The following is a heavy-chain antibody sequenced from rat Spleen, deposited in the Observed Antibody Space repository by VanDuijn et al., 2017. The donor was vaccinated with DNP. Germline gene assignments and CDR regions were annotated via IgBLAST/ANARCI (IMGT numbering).Heavy chain of an antibody. CDR2: ISTGGGNT. Sequence: EVQLVESGGGLVRPGRSLKLSCTASGFTFSNYGMAWVRQAPTKGLEWVASISTGGGNTYYRNSVKGRFTISRENAKNTQYLQMDSLRSEDTATYYCASAKYIPYWYFDFWGPGTMVTVSS. J-gene: IGHJ1*01. D-gene: IGHD1-2*01. CDR1: GFTFSNYG. CDR3: ASAKYIPYWYFDF. V-gene: IGHV5S13*01.